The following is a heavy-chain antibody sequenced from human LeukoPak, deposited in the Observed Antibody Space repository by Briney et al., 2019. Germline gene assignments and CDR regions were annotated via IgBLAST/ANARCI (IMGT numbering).Heavy chain of an antibody. J-gene: IGHJ4*02. V-gene: IGHV1-2*02. D-gene: IGHD2-21*02. CDR2: ITLNSGDT. Sequence: APGKVSCKASGDTLRGYYMHWIRQAPGPRLEWMGLITLNSGDTIYAQKFQGRVTMTRDTSISTAYMDLSRLRSDDTAVYYCARAAYCGGDCYYYFDYWGQGTLVTVSS. CDR1: GDTLRGYY. CDR3: ARAAYCGGDCYYYFDY.